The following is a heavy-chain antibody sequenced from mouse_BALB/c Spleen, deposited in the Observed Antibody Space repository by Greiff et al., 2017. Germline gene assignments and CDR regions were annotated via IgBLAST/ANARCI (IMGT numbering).Heavy chain of an antibody. CDR3: ARDDGNYETWFAY. J-gene: IGHJ3*01. V-gene: IGHV5-4*02. D-gene: IGHD2-1*01. CDR2: ISDGGSYT. CDR1: GFTFSDYY. Sequence: EVQGVESGGGLVKPGGSLKLSCAASGFTFSDYYMYWVRQTPEKRLEWVATISDGGSYTYYPDSVKGRFTISRDNAKNNLYLQMSSLKSEDTAMYYCARDDGNYETWFAYWGQGTLVTVSA.